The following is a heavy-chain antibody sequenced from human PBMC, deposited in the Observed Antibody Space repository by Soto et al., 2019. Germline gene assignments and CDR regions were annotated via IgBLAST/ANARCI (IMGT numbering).Heavy chain of an antibody. V-gene: IGHV4-39*01. D-gene: IGHD3-16*01. J-gene: IGHJ4*02. Sequence: SETLSLPCTVSGGTISSSSYYWGWIRQPPGKGLEWIGSIYYSGSTYYNPSLKSRVTISVDTSKNQFSLKLSSVTAADTAVYYCALDVRGMILQCPTWGQGT. CDR3: ALDVRGMILQCPT. CDR2: IYYSGST. CDR1: GGTISSSSYY.